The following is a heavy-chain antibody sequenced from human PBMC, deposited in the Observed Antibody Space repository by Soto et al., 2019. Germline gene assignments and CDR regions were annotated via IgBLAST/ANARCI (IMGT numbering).Heavy chain of an antibody. CDR3: VKDYIGDPDTYYYYGMDV. Sequence: PGGSLRLSCAASGLTFSSYAMSWVRQAPGKGLEWVSAISGSGGSTYYADSVKGRFTISRDNSKNTLYLQMNSLRAEDTAVYYFVKDYIGDPDTYYYYGMDVRGQGTTVTVSS. J-gene: IGHJ6*02. V-gene: IGHV3-23*01. CDR2: ISGSGGST. D-gene: IGHD5-12*01. CDR1: GLTFSSYA.